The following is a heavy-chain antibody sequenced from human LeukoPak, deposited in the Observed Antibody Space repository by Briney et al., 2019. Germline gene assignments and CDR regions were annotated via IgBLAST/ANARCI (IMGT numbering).Heavy chain of an antibody. J-gene: IGHJ4*02. V-gene: IGHV4-34*01. CDR3: AREGYYYDSSGYTFGYYFDY. CDR2: INHSGST. CDR1: GGSFSGYY. D-gene: IGHD3-22*01. Sequence: TSETLSLTCAVYGGSFSGYYWSWIRQPPGKGLEWIGEINHSGSTNYNPSLKSRVTISVDTSKNQFSLKLSSVTAADTAVYYCAREGYYYDSSGYTFGYYFDYWGQGTLVTVSS.